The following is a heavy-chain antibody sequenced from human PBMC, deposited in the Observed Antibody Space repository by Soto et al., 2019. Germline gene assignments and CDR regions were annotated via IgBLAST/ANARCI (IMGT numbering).Heavy chain of an antibody. D-gene: IGHD3-3*01. V-gene: IGHV4-34*02. CDR2: INHTGST. J-gene: IGHJ4*02. Sequence: QVQLQQWGAGLPKPSETLSLTCAVYGAPFSGYYWTWIRQPPGKGLEWIRKINHTGSTKYNPSLKSRVTISLDTSKNQFSLSRRSVTAAAAAVYYCARGREIFGAVTPFEYWGQGTQVAVSS. CDR3: ARGREIFGAVTPFEY. CDR1: GAPFSGYY.